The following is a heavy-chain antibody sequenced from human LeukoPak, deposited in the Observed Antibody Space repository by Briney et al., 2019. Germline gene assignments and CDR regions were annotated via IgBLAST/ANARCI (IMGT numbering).Heavy chain of an antibody. D-gene: IGHD4-17*01. CDR1: GFTFSIYA. CDR3: VKASETVTIRNYFDY. CDR2: ISISSGTT. J-gene: IGHJ4*02. V-gene: IGHV3-23*01. Sequence: RAGGSLRLSCAASGFTFSIYAMSWVRQAPGKGLEWVSSISISSGTTYYADSVKGRFTISRDNSKKTLYLQMNSLRAEDTAVYYCVKASETVTIRNYFDYWGQGTLVTVSS.